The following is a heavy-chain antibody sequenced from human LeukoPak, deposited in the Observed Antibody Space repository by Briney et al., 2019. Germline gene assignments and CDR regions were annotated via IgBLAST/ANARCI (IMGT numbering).Heavy chain of an antibody. Sequence: GGSLRLSCAASGFTFSNAWMSWVRQAPGKGLEWVGRIKSKTDGGTTDYAAPVKGRFTISRDDSKNTLYLQMNSLKTEDTAVYYCTTDENTYRVGIDYWGQGTLVTVSS. V-gene: IGHV3-15*01. J-gene: IGHJ4*02. D-gene: IGHD7-27*01. CDR3: TTDENTYRVGIDY. CDR2: IKSKTDGGTT. CDR1: GFTFSNAW.